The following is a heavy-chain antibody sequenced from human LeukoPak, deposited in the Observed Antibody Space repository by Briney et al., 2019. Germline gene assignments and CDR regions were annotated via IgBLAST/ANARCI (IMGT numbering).Heavy chain of an antibody. V-gene: IGHV4-4*07. D-gene: IGHD6-13*01. CDR2: IYTSGST. Sequence: SETLSLTCTVSGGSISRYYWSWIRQPAGKGLEWIGRIYTSGSTNYNPSLKSRVTLLVDTSKNQFSLKLRSVTAADTSVYYCARDSIAAAGTGLWGQGTMVTVSS. J-gene: IGHJ3*01. CDR3: ARDSIAAAGTGL. CDR1: GGSISRYY.